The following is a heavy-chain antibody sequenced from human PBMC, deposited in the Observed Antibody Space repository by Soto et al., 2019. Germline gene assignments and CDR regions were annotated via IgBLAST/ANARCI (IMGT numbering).Heavy chain of an antibody. J-gene: IGHJ5*02. CDR2: IYYSGST. D-gene: IGHD1-26*01. Sequence: QVQLQESGPGLVKPSQTLSLTCTVSGGSISSGGYYWSWIRQHPGKGLEWIGYIYYSGSTYYNPSLKCRVTISVDTSKNQSSLKLRAVTAEDTAVYFCERSGFPWGQGTLVTVSS. CDR1: GGSISSGGYY. CDR3: ERSGFP. V-gene: IGHV4-31*03.